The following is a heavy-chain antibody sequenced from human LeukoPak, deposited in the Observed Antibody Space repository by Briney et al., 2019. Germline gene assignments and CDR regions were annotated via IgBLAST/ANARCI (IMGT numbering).Heavy chain of an antibody. CDR3: ARAQLGY. D-gene: IGHD3-16*01. CDR1: GFTFSTYW. CDR2: INGDGSTT. J-gene: IGHJ4*02. V-gene: IGHV3-74*01. Sequence: GGSLRLSCAASGFTFSTYWMHWVRQAPGKGLVWVSRINGDGSTTSYADSVKGRFTISRDNAKNTLYLRMNSLRADDTAVYYCARAQLGYWGQGTLVTVSS.